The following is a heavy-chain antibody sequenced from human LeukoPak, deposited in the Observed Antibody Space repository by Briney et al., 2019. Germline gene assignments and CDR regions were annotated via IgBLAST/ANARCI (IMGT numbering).Heavy chain of an antibody. CDR2: IIPIFGTA. J-gene: IGHJ2*01. CDR3: ARGGDYYDSSGYADWYFDL. V-gene: IGHV1-69*13. D-gene: IGHD3-22*01. Sequence: ASVKVSCKASGGTFSSYAISWVRQAPGQGLEWMGGIIPIFGTANYAQKFQGRVTITADESTSTAYMELSSLRSEDTAVYYCARGGDYYDSSGYADWYFDLWGRGTLVTVSS. CDR1: GGTFSSYA.